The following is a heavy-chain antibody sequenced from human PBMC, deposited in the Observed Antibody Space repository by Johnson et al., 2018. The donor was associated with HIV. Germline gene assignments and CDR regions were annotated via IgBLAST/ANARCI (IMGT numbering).Heavy chain of an antibody. D-gene: IGHD1-26*01. Sequence: VQLVESGGGVVQPGGSLRLSCAASGFSFSSYGMHWVRQGPGRGLEWVAFIRYAGSEKYYADSVRGRFTISRDNSEDTLFLEMHSLTAGDTALYYCAQDLWIRSFVVDTESFNVWGQGAMVTVSS. J-gene: IGHJ3*01. CDR3: AQDLWIRSFVVDTESFNV. CDR1: GFSFSSYG. CDR2: IRYAGSEK. V-gene: IGHV3-30*02.